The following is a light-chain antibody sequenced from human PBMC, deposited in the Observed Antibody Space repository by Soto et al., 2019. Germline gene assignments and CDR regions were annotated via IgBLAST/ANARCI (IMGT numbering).Light chain of an antibody. CDR3: QKYNGAPPLFT. CDR1: HDIGNS. J-gene: IGKJ3*01. V-gene: IGKV1-27*01. CDR2: AAS. Sequence: DIQMTQSPSSLSASVGDRVTITCRAGHDIGNSLAWYQQKPGQVPKLVIFAASTLQSGVPSRFSDSGSGTDLTLTTNSLQPEDVATYYCQKYNGAPPLFTSGPGTKVDIK.